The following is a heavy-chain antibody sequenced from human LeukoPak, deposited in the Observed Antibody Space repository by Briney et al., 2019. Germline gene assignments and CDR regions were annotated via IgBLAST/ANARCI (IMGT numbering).Heavy chain of an antibody. D-gene: IGHD3-10*01. CDR3: SCITMVRGVMDDY. Sequence: SETLSLTCTVSGGSISSSSYYWGWIRQPPGKGLEWIGSIYYSGSTYYNPSLKSRVTISVDTSKNQFSLKLSSVTAADTAVYYCSCITMVRGVMDDYWGQGTLVTVSS. CDR2: IYYSGST. CDR1: GGSISSSSYY. V-gene: IGHV4-39*07. J-gene: IGHJ4*02.